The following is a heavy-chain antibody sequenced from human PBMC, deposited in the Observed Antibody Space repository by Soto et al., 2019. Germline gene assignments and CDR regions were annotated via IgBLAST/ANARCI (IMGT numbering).Heavy chain of an antibody. V-gene: IGHV1-18*01. D-gene: IGHD7-27*01. CDR2: ISAYNGNT. CDR1: GYTFTSYG. J-gene: IGHJ6*02. CDR3: ARSYWGSLYYGMDV. Sequence: QVQLVQSGAEVKKPGASVKVSCKASGYTFTSYGISWVRQAPGQGLEWMGWISAYNGNTNYAQKRQSRVTXXTXTXXSTAYMELRSLRSDDTAVYYCARSYWGSLYYGMDVWGQGTTVTVSS.